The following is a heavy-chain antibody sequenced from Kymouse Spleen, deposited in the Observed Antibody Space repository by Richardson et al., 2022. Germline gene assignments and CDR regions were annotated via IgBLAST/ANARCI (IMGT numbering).Heavy chain of an antibody. CDR3: ALAYCGGDCYSGIFDY. CDR1: GFTFSSYG. V-gene: IGHV3-33*01. J-gene: IGHJ4*02. D-gene: IGHD2-21*02. Sequence: QVQLVESGGGVVQPGRSLRLSCAASGFTFSSYGMHWVRQAPGKGLEWVAVIWYDGSNKYYADSVKGRFTISRDNSKNTLYLQMNSLRAEDTAVYYCALAYCGGDCYSGIFDYWGQGTLVTVSS. CDR2: IWYDGSNK.